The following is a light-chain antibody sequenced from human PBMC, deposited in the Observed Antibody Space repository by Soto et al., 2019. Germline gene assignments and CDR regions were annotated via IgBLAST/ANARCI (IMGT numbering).Light chain of an antibody. CDR2: EVN. CDR3: SSYAGSNILV. Sequence: QSVLTQPPSASGSPGQSITISCTGTSSDVGGYNYVSWYQQHPGNAPKLIIHEVNKRPSGVPDRFSGSKSGNTASLTVTGLQAEDEADDYCSSYAGSNILVFGEGTKLTVL. V-gene: IGLV2-8*01. CDR1: SSDVGGYNY. J-gene: IGLJ2*01.